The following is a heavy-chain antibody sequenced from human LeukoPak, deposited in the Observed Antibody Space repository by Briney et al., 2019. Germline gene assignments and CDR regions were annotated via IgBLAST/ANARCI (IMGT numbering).Heavy chain of an antibody. V-gene: IGHV1-2*02. CDR2: INPNSGGT. CDR3: ARDGYSGNDY. Sequence: GASVKVSCKASGYTFTSYGISWVRQAPGQGLEWMGWINPNSGGTNYAQKFQGRVTMTRDTSISTAYMELSRLRSDDTAVYYCARDGYSGNDYWGQGTLVTVSS. D-gene: IGHD5-12*01. J-gene: IGHJ4*02. CDR1: GYTFTSYG.